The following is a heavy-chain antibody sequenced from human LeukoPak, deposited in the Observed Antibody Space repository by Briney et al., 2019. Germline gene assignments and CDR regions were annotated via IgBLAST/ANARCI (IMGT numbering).Heavy chain of an antibody. D-gene: IGHD3-9*01. CDR3: AKDQSYDIYYYYMDV. Sequence: HPGGSLRLSCAASGFTFSNYAMSWVRQAPGKGLEWVSAISGSASSTYHADSVKGRFTISRDNSKNTLYLQMNSLRAEDTAVYYCAKDQSYDIYYYYMDVWGKGTTVTVSS. CDR2: ISGSASST. V-gene: IGHV3-23*01. J-gene: IGHJ6*03. CDR1: GFTFSNYA.